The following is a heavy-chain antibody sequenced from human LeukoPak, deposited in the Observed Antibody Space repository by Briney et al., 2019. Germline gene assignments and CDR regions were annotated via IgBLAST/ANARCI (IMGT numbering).Heavy chain of an antibody. CDR1: GFTFSSYA. J-gene: IGHJ5*02. D-gene: IGHD3-22*01. V-gene: IGHV3-23*01. CDR2: ISGSGGST. CDR3: ARDSSSGYYYWFDP. Sequence: PGGSLRLSCAASGFTFSSYAMSWVRQAPGKGLESVSAISGSGGSTYYADSVKGRFIISRDNSKNTLYLQMNSLRAEDTAVYYCARDSSSGYYYWFDPWGQGTLVTVSS.